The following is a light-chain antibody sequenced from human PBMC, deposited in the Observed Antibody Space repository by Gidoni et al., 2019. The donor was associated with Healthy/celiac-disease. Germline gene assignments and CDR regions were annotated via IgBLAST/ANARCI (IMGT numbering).Light chain of an antibody. V-gene: IGLV3-25*03. Sequence: SHELTQPPSVSVSPGQTARITCSGDALPKQYAYWYQQKPGQAPVLVIYKDSERPSGIPKRFSGSSSGTTVTLTISGVQAEDEADYYCQSADSSGTYVFGTGTKVTVL. CDR2: KDS. CDR1: ALPKQY. CDR3: QSADSSGTYV. J-gene: IGLJ1*01.